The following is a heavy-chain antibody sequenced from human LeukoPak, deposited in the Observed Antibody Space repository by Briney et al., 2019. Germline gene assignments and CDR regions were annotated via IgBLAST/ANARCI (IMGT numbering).Heavy chain of an antibody. CDR2: IYYSGST. CDR3: AGCAAAWYGDY. D-gene: IGHD6-13*01. CDR1: GGSVSSGSYY. J-gene: IGHJ4*02. V-gene: IGHV4-61*01. Sequence: SETLSLTCTVSGGSVSSGSYYWSWIRQPPGKGLEWIGYIYYSGSTNYNPSLKSRVTISVDTTKNQFSLKLSSVTAADTAVYYCAGCAAAWYGDYWGQGTLVTVSS.